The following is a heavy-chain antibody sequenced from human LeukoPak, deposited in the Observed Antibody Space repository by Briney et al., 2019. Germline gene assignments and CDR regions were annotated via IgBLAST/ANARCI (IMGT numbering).Heavy chain of an antibody. CDR1: GFTFSSYA. D-gene: IGHD3-22*01. V-gene: IGHV3-64*01. J-gene: IGHJ4*02. CDR2: ISSNGGST. CDR3: ARDYYDSSGYYD. Sequence: GGSLRLSCAASGFTFSSYAMHWVRQAPGKGLEYVSAISSNGGSTYYANSVKGRFTISRDNSKNTLYLQMGSPRAEDTAVYYCARDYYDSSGYYDWGQGTLVTVSS.